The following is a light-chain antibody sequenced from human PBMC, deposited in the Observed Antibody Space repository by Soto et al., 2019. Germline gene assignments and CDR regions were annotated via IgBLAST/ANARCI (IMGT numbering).Light chain of an antibody. J-gene: IGLJ1*01. V-gene: IGLV1-51*01. CDR1: SSNIGNNY. Sequence: QSVLTQPPSVSAAPGQKVTISCSGSSSNIGNNYVSWYQQLPGTAPKLLIYDNNKRPSGIPDRFSGSKSGTSATLGITGLQTGDEADYYCGTWDSSLINYVFGTGTRSPS. CDR2: DNN. CDR3: GTWDSSLINYV.